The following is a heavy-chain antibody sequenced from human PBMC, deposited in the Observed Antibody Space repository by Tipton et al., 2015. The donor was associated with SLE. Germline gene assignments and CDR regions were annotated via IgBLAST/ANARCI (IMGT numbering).Heavy chain of an antibody. CDR1: GFTFSSYA. Sequence: SLRLSCAASGFTFSSYAMSWVRQAPGKGLEWVSAISGSGGSTYYADSVKGRFTISRDNSKNTLYLQMNSLRAEDTAVYYCAKDRIPIVLVVYAPDAFDIWGQGTMVTVSS. J-gene: IGHJ3*02. CDR3: AKDRIPIVLVVYAPDAFDI. V-gene: IGHV3-23*01. D-gene: IGHD2-8*02. CDR2: ISGSGGST.